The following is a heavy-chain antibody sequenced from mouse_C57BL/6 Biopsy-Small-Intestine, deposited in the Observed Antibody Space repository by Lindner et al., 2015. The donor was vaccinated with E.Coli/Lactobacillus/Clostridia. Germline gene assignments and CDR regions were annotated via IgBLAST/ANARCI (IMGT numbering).Heavy chain of an antibody. Sequence: VQLQESGVELVKPGASVKLSCKASGYTFTSYWINWVKQRPGQGLEWIGNIYPGSSSSNHNENFKSKATLTVDKSSSTAYMQLSSLTSEDSAVYFCARGGSFSNFRYFDVWGAGTTVTVSS. CDR1: GYTFTSYW. V-gene: IGHV1S61*01. J-gene: IGHJ1*01. CDR3: ARGGSFSNFRYFDV. CDR2: IYPGSSSS. D-gene: IGHD2-5*01.